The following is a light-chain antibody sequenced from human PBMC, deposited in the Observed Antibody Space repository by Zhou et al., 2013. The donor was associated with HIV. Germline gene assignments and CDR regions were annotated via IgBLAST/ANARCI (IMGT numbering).Light chain of an antibody. CDR1: QSFSSSY. J-gene: IGKJ5*01. Sequence: EIVLTQSPGTLSLSPGERATLSCRASQSFSSSYLAWYQQTPGQAPRLLIYGASSRATGIPDRFSGSGSGTDFTLIISSLEPEDFAVYYCQQRISWPITFGQGTRLEIK. CDR2: GAS. V-gene: IGKV3D-20*02. CDR3: QQRISWPIT.